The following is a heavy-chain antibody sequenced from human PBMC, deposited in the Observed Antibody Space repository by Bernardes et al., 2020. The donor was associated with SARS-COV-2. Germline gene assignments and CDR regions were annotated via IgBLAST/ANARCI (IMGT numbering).Heavy chain of an antibody. Sequence: GRSLRVSCAASGLTFSNYAMHWVRQAPGKGLEWVAVISYDENNKYYADSVQGRFTISRDNSKTTLYLEMNSLRAEDTAVYYCAKAAPVYYDSSGYENYYGVDVWGQGTTVTVS. CDR1: GLTFSNYA. CDR3: AKAAPVYYDSSGYENYYGVDV. V-gene: IGHV3-30-3*01. J-gene: IGHJ6*02. D-gene: IGHD3-22*01. CDR2: ISYDENNK.